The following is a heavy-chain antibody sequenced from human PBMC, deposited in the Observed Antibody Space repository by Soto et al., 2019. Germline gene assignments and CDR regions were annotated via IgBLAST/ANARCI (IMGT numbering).Heavy chain of an antibody. CDR1: GDSISSSNW. CDR2: IYHSGST. D-gene: IGHD2-2*01. CDR3: AKKVPAAIRVYYFYGLDV. J-gene: IGHJ6*02. Sequence: SETLSLTCDVSGDSISSSNWWSWVRQPPGKGLEWIGEIYHSGSTHYNPSLKSRVTISADKSKNHFSLKLTSVTAADTAVYYCAKKVPAAIRVYYFYGLDVWGQGTTVTVSS. V-gene: IGHV4-4*02.